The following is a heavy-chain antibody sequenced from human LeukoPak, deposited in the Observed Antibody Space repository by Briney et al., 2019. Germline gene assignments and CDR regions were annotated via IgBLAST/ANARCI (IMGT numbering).Heavy chain of an antibody. CDR2: IYYSGST. Sequence: SETLSLTCTVSGGSIGSSSYYWGWIRQPPGKGLEWIGSIYYSGSTYYNPSLKSRVTISVDTSKNQFSLKLSSVTAADTAVYYCARDRAEIHYSSSWYPFDYWGQGTLVTVSS. CDR1: GGSIGSSSYY. D-gene: IGHD6-13*01. V-gene: IGHV4-39*07. CDR3: ARDRAEIHYSSSWYPFDY. J-gene: IGHJ4*02.